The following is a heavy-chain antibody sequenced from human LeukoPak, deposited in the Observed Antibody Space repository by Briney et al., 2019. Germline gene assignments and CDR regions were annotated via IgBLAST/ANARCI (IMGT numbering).Heavy chain of an antibody. Sequence: GGSLRLSCAASGFTFSSYSMNWVRQAPGKGLEWVSSISSSSYIYYADSVKGRFTISRDNAKNLLYLQMNSLRAEDTAVYYCARDEGPGTGMDVWGQGTTVTVSS. CDR2: ISSSSYI. CDR3: ARDEGPGTGMDV. CDR1: GFTFSSYS. V-gene: IGHV3-21*01. J-gene: IGHJ6*02.